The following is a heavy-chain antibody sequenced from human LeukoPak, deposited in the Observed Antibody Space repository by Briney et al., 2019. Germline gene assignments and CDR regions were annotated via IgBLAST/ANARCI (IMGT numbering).Heavy chain of an antibody. J-gene: IGHJ4*02. CDR3: ARHGTVTHRFDD. D-gene: IGHD4-17*01. Sequence: SETLSLTCGVSGGSMSSSSYYWGWIRQPPGKGLEWIGSIYYSGSTYYNPSLKSRVTISVDSSKNQCSLKLSSVTAADTAVYYCARHGTVTHRFDDWGQGTLVTVSS. CDR2: IYYSGST. V-gene: IGHV4-39*01. CDR1: GGSMSSSSYY.